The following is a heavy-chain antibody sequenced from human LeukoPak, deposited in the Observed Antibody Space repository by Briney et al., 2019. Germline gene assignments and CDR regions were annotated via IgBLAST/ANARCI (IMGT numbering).Heavy chain of an antibody. V-gene: IGHV4-34*01. D-gene: IGHD6-19*01. CDR2: IYYSGST. Sequence: SETLSLTCAVYGGSFSGYYWSWIRQPPGKGLEWIGSIYYSGSTYYNPSLKSRVTISVDTSKNQFSLKLSSVTAADTAVYYCARQSGSSGGYYYYYYYMDVWGKGTTVTVSS. CDR3: ARQSGSSGGYYYYYYYMDV. CDR1: GGSFSGYY. J-gene: IGHJ6*03.